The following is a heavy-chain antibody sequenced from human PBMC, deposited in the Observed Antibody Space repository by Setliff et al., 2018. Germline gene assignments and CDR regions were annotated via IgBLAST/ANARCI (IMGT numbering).Heavy chain of an antibody. D-gene: IGHD5-18*01. CDR3: TFARDGYDVFDI. J-gene: IGHJ3*02. CDR2: IRGRTDNYAT. Sequence: GGSLRLSCAASGFSFSGSAVYWVRQASVKGLEWIGRIRGRTDNYATAYAASVRGRFTISRDDSKNTAYLQMNSLKTEDTAVYYCTFARDGYDVFDIWGQRTMVTVSS. V-gene: IGHV3-73*01. CDR1: GFSFSGSA.